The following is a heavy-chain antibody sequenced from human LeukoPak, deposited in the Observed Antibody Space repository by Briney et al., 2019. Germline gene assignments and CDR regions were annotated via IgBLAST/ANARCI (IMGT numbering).Heavy chain of an antibody. CDR1: GFSVNTNY. J-gene: IGHJ4*02. CDR2: IYSGGST. V-gene: IGHV3-53*01. CDR3: AVLYSGTYYGVSD. Sequence: GGSLRLSCAASGFSVNTNYMSWVRQAPGKGLEWVSVIYSGGSTYYADAVKGRFTISRDNSENTLYLQMNSLRAEDTALYYCAVLYSGTYYGVSDWGQGTLVTVSS. D-gene: IGHD1-26*01.